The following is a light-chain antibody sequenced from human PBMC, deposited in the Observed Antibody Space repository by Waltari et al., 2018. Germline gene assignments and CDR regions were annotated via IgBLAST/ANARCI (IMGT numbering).Light chain of an antibody. CDR3: QQYNNWPPWT. Sequence: EIVMTQSPATLALFPGERATLTCRASHSVRNNLVWYQQKPGQAPRLLIYGASTRVTGIPARFSGSGSGTEFTLTISSLQSEDFAVYYCQQYNNWPPWTFGQG. CDR1: HSVRNN. CDR2: GAS. V-gene: IGKV3-15*01. J-gene: IGKJ1*01.